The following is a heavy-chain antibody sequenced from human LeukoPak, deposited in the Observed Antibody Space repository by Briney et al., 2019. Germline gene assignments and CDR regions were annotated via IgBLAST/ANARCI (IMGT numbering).Heavy chain of an antibody. Sequence: GGSLRLSCAASGFTFSTYWMHWVRQAPGKGLVWVSRINSDGSSTRYADPVKGRFTISRDNAKNTLYLQMNSLRAEDTAVYYCARDSPHSCNDFHYWGQGTLVTVSS. CDR3: ARDSPHSCNDFHY. CDR2: INSDGSST. V-gene: IGHV3-74*01. J-gene: IGHJ4*02. CDR1: GFTFSTYW. D-gene: IGHD2-15*01.